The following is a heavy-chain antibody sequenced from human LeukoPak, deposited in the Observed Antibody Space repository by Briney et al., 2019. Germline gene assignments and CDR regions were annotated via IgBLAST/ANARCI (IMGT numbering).Heavy chain of an antibody. D-gene: IGHD1-26*01. CDR1: GYTFTSYG. CDR2: ISAYNGNT. Sequence: ASVRVSCKASGYTFTSYGISRVRQAPGQGLEWMGWISAYNGNTNYAQKLQGRVTMTTDTSTSTAYMELRSLRSDDTAVYYCARSGVLTPINDAFDIWGQGTMVTVSS. J-gene: IGHJ3*02. CDR3: ARSGVLTPINDAFDI. V-gene: IGHV1-18*01.